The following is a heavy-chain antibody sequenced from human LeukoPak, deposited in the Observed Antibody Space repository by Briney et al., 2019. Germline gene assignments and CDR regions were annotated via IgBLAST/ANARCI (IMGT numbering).Heavy chain of an antibody. Sequence: PGQSLKISCNASGYSFTSYWIGSVRQMPGKGLEWMGIIYPVYSDTRYSPSFQRQVTISADKSISTAYLRWISLKASDTAMYYCARRGTYYYDSRIDYWGQGTLVTVSS. CDR2: IYPVYSDT. V-gene: IGHV5-51*01. J-gene: IGHJ4*02. D-gene: IGHD3-22*01. CDR1: GYSFTSYW. CDR3: ARRGTYYYDSRIDY.